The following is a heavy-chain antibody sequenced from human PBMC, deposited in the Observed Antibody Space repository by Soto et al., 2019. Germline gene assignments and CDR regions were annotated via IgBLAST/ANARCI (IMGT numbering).Heavy chain of an antibody. CDR3: ARDEKLDIVVVPAAIDAFDI. V-gene: IGHV3-11*01. CDR1: GFTFSDYY. Sequence: GGSLRLSCAASGFTFSDYYMSWIRQAPGKGLEWVSYISSSGSTIYYADSVKGRFTISRDNAKNSLYLQMNSLRAEDTAVYYCARDEKLDIVVVPAAIDAFDIWGQGTMVTVSS. D-gene: IGHD2-2*01. J-gene: IGHJ3*02. CDR2: ISSSGSTI.